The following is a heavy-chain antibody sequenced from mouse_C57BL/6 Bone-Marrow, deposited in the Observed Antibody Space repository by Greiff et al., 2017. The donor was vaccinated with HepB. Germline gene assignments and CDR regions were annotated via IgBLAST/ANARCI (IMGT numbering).Heavy chain of an antibody. V-gene: IGHV5-17*01. Sequence: DVKLVESGGGLVKPGGSLKLSCAASGFTFSDYGMHWVRQAPEKGLEWVAYISSGSSTIYYADTVKGRFTISRDNAKNTLFLQMTRLRSEDTAMYYCARAETSDYWGQGTTLTVSS. J-gene: IGHJ2*01. CDR3: ARAETSDY. CDR1: GFTFSDYG. CDR2: ISSGSSTI.